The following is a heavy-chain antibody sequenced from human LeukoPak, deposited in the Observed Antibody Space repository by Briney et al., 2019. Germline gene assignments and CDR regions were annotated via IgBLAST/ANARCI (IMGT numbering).Heavy chain of an antibody. CDR2: IYYSGST. Sequence: SETLSLTCTVSGGSISSGDYYWSWIRQPPGKGLEWIGYIYYSGSTYYNPSLKSRVTISVDTSKNQFSLKLSSVTAADTAVYYCARVQGAAVAVDYWGQGTLVTVSS. D-gene: IGHD6-19*01. V-gene: IGHV4-30-4*01. CDR1: GGSISSGDYY. CDR3: ARVQGAAVAVDY. J-gene: IGHJ4*02.